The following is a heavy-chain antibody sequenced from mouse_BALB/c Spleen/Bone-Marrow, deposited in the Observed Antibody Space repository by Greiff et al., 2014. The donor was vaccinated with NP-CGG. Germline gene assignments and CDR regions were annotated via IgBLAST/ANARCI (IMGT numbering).Heavy chain of an antibody. CDR2: ISSGGHDT. Sequence: EVQVVESGGGLVKPGGSLKLSCAASGFTFSAYSMSWVRQTPEKRLEWVATISSGGHDTVYPASVKGRFTISRDNAKNTLYLQMSSLKSEDTAMYYCTEDGGNDYAYYFDYWGQGTTLTVSS. CDR1: GFTFSAYS. J-gene: IGHJ2*01. CDR3: TEDGGNDYAYYFDY. V-gene: IGHV5-6-4*01. D-gene: IGHD2-13*01.